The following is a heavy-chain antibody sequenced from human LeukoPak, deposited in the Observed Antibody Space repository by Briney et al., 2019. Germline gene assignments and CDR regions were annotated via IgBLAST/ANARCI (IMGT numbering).Heavy chain of an antibody. D-gene: IGHD4-17*01. J-gene: IGHJ4*02. Sequence: GGSLRLSCAASGFTVSSNYMSWVRQAPGKGLEWVSAIYSGGSTYYADSVKGRFTISRDNSKNTLYLQMNSLRAEDTAVYYCAKDAPSSYGDYADYWGQGTLVTVSS. CDR2: IYSGGST. CDR3: AKDAPSSYGDYADY. V-gene: IGHV3-66*01. CDR1: GFTVSSNY.